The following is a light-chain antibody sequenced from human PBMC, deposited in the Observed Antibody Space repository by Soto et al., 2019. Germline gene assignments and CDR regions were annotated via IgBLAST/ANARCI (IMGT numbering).Light chain of an antibody. CDR1: QSLLHSNGYNY. J-gene: IGKJ5*01. CDR3: QQRSNWPIT. CDR2: LGS. V-gene: IGKV2-28*01. Sequence: DIVMTQSPLSLPVTPGEPASISCRSSQSLLHSNGYNYVDWYLQKPGQSPQLLIYLGSNRASGVPARLSGSGSGTDFTLTISSLEPEDFAVYYCQQRSNWPITFGQGTRLEIK.